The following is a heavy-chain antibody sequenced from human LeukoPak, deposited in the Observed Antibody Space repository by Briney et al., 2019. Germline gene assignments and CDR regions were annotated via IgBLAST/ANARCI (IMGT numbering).Heavy chain of an antibody. D-gene: IGHD5-18*01. V-gene: IGHV3-48*04. CDR3: AKGYSYGRSWFDP. CDR2: ISNSSSTI. CDR1: GFTFSSYS. Sequence: GGSLRLSCAASGFTFSSYSMNWVRQAPGKGLDWVSYISNSSSTIYYADSVKGRFTISRDNAKNSLYLQMNCLRAEDTAVYYCAKGYSYGRSWFDPWGQGTLVTVSS. J-gene: IGHJ5*02.